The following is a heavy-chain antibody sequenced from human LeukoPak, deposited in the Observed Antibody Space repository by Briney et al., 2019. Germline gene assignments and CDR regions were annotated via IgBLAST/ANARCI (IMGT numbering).Heavy chain of an antibody. CDR1: GFTVSVNY. J-gene: IGHJ4*02. D-gene: IGHD4-17*01. CDR3: ATDQAGNGDYIWGIFDY. V-gene: IGHV3-66*01. Sequence: PGGSLRLSCAAFGFTVSVNYMSWVRQAPGKGLECVSVIYSGGNTYYADSVKGRFTVSRDNAKNSLYLQINSLRAEDTAVYYCATDQAGNGDYIWGIFDYWGQGTLVTVSS. CDR2: IYSGGNT.